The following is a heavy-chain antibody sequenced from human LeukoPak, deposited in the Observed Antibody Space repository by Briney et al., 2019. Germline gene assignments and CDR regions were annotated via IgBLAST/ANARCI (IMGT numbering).Heavy chain of an antibody. CDR2: IIPILGIA. J-gene: IGHJ4*02. V-gene: IGHV1-69*04. CDR1: GGTFSSYA. D-gene: IGHD4-17*01. CDR3: ASGPHGDTLDY. Sequence: GASVKVSCKASGGTFSSYAISWVRQAPGQGLEWMGRIIPILGIANYAQKFQGRVTITADKSTSTAYMELRSLRSDDTAVYYCASGPHGDTLDYWGQGTLVTVSS.